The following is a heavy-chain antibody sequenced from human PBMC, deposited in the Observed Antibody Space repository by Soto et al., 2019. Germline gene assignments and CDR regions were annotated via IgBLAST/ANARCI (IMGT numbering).Heavy chain of an antibody. D-gene: IGHD3-10*01. J-gene: IGHJ6*02. V-gene: IGHV5-51*01. CDR3: ARVVRGVYYYYGMDV. Sequence: PGESLKISCKGSGYSFTSYWIGWVRQMPGKGLEWMGIIYPGDSDTRYSPSFQGQVTISADQSISTAYLQWSRLKASDTAMYYCARVVRGVYYYYGMDVRGQGTTVTVSS. CDR2: IYPGDSDT. CDR1: GYSFTSYW.